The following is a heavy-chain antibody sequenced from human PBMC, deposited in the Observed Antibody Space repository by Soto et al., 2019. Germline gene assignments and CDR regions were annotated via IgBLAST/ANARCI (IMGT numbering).Heavy chain of an antibody. CDR3: VGASGRLVRFDY. Sequence: QVQLQQWGAGLLKPSETLSLTCAVNSESLSGYYWSCIRQSPGNGLAWIGEIDGSGNTNYSPSLRSRVAMSVDTSKNHFSLNLNSVSAADTAAYYCVGASGRLVRFDYWCEGTLVTVSS. D-gene: IGHD5-12*01. CDR2: IDGSGNT. J-gene: IGHJ4*02. V-gene: IGHV4-34*01. CDR1: SESLSGYY.